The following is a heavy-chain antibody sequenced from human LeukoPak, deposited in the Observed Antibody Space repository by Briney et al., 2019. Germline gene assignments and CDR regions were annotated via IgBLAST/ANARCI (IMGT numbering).Heavy chain of an antibody. V-gene: IGHV4-4*07. CDR3: ARSVIGRSGYLSLGYFDL. CDR2: IYTSGST. CDR1: GGSVSSYH. J-gene: IGHJ2*01. D-gene: IGHD3-22*01. Sequence: PSETLSLTSTVPGGSVSSYHWSWIRQPAGKGLQWVARIYTSGSTNYTPSLKSRDTMSVDTSKNQFSLKLSSVTTADTAVYYCARSVIGRSGYLSLGYFDLWGRGTLVTVSS.